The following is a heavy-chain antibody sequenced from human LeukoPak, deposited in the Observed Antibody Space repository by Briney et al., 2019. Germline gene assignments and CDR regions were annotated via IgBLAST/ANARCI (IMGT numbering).Heavy chain of an antibody. CDR1: GFTFSSYE. CDR2: ISSSGSTI. V-gene: IGHV3-48*03. D-gene: IGHD3-10*01. Sequence: GGSLRLSCAASGFTFSSYEMNWVRQAPGKGLEWVSYISSSGSTIYYADSVKGRFTISRDNAKNSLRLQMNSLRAEDTAVYYCASSMVRGVIWAFDIWGQGTMVTVSS. J-gene: IGHJ3*02. CDR3: ASSMVRGVIWAFDI.